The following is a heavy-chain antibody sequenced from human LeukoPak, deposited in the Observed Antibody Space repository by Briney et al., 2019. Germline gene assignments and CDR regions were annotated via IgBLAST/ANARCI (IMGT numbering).Heavy chain of an antibody. J-gene: IGHJ6*03. CDR2: IYYSGST. CDR3: ARTTEGGYTYNYFYYYYMDV. Sequence: SGTLSLTCTVSGGSISSFYWTWIRQPPGKGLEWIGYIYYSGSTNYNPSLKSRVTISVDTSKNQFSLKLSSVTAADTAVYYCARTTEGGYTYNYFYYYYMDVWGKGTTVTISS. V-gene: IGHV4-59*01. D-gene: IGHD5-18*01. CDR1: GGSISSFY.